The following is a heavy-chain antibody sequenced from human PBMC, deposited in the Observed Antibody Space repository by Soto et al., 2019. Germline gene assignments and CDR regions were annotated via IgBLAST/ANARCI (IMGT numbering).Heavy chain of an antibody. CDR2: INPNSGGT. D-gene: IGHD4-17*01. CDR3: ARDPATGGRTGSVTKYGLEY. J-gene: IGHJ4*02. CDR1: GYTFTGYY. Sequence: ASVKVSFKASGYTFTGYYMHWVRQAPGQGLEWMGWINPNSGGTNYAQKFQGWVTMTRDTSISTAYMELSRLRSDDTAVYYCARDPATGGRTGSVTKYGLEYWGQGTLVTVSS. V-gene: IGHV1-2*04.